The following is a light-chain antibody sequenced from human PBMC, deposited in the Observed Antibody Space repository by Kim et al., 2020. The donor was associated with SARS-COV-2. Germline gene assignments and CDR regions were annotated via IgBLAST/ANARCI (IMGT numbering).Light chain of an antibody. CDR2: GVS. J-gene: IGLJ2*01. Sequence: QSVLTQPASVSGSPGQSITISCTGTSSDIGSYDYVSWYQQHPGRAPKLLIYGVSNRPSGISNRFSGSKSGNTASLTISGLQAEDEAVYYCDSYTSTSTPVVFGGGTQLTVL. CDR3: DSYTSTSTPVV. CDR1: SSDIGSYDY. V-gene: IGLV2-14*01.